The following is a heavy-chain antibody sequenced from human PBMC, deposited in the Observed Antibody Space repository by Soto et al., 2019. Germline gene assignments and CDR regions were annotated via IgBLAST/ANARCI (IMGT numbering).Heavy chain of an antibody. V-gene: IGHV3-33*01. Sequence: QVQLVESGGGVVQPGRSLRLSCAASGFTFSNYGMHWVRQAPGKGLEWVAVILNDGSNRYHADSVKDRFTISRDNSKNTLYLQMNSLSAEDKAVYYCARDDEYSGNGMDVWGQGTTVPVS. CDR1: GFTFSNYG. CDR2: ILNDGSNR. D-gene: IGHD3-10*01. CDR3: ARDDEYSGNGMDV. J-gene: IGHJ6*02.